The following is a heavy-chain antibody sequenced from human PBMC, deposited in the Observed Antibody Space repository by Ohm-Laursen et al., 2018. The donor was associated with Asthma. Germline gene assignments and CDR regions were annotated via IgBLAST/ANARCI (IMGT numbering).Heavy chain of an antibody. CDR3: ARPTREPRH. CDR1: GFTFSGSW. Sequence: SLRLSCSASGFTFSGSWMIWVRQTPGKGLQWLAFIKPDGSQTYYADSLEGRFSISRDNSKNSLYLQMSSLRGEDTAVYYCARPTREPRHWGQGTPVTVSS. CDR2: IKPDGSQT. J-gene: IGHJ4*02. D-gene: IGHD1-26*01. V-gene: IGHV3-7*01.